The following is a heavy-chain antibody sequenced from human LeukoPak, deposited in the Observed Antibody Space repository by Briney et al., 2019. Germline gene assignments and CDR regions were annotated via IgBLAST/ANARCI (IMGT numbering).Heavy chain of an antibody. V-gene: IGHV3-23*01. CDR2: ISGSGDNT. CDR1: GFTFSSYA. J-gene: IGHJ4*02. Sequence: GGSLRLSCAASGFTFSSYAMSWVRQAPGKGLEWVSGISGSGDNTYYADSVKGRFTISRDNSKNTLYVQVNSLGAEDTAAYYCAKGSYSDSSGSFYFDYWGQGTLVTVSS. CDR3: AKGSYSDSSGSFYFDY. D-gene: IGHD3-22*01.